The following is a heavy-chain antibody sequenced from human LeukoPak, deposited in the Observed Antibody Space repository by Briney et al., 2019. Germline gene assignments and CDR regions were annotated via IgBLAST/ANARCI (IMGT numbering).Heavy chain of an antibody. CDR1: GFTFSDYY. Sequence: PGGSLRLSCAASGFTFSDYYMSWIRQAPGKGLEWVSYISSSDSTIYYADSVKGRFTISRDNAKNSLYLQMNSLRAEDTAVYYCAREPLRYFDWSPFDYWGQGTLVTVSS. J-gene: IGHJ4*02. D-gene: IGHD3-9*01. CDR3: AREPLRYFDWSPFDY. CDR2: ISSSDSTI. V-gene: IGHV3-11*01.